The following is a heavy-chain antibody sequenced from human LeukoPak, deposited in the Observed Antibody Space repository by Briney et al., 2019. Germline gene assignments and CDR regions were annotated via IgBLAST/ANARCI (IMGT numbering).Heavy chain of an antibody. CDR3: AAGHLIAARLGTRPYNWFDP. J-gene: IGHJ5*02. V-gene: IGHV4-39*07. CDR2: IYYSGST. D-gene: IGHD6-6*01. Sequence: ASETLSLTCTVSGGSISSSSYYWGWIRQPPGKGLEWIGSIYYSGSTYYNPSLKSRVTISVDTSKNQFSLKLSSVTAADTAVYYCAAGHLIAARLGTRPYNWFDPWGQGTLVTVSS. CDR1: GGSISSSSYY.